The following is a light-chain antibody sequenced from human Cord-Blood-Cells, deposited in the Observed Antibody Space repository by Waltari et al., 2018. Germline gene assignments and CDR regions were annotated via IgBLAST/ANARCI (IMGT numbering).Light chain of an antibody. CDR3: RQSYSAPDS. J-gene: IGKJ2*03. V-gene: IGKV1-39*01. Sequence: DIQMTQSPSSLSASVGDRVTTTCRASQSISSYLNWYQQKPGKAPKLLIYAASSLQSGVPSRFSGSRRRTDVTVTIAVVQTESIATYCGRQSYSAPDSFNHATKLK. CDR1: QSISSY. CDR2: AAS.